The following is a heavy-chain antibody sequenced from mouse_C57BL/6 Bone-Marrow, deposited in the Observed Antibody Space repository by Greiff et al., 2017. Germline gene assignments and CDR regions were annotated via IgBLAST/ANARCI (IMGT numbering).Heavy chain of an antibody. CDR2: IYPGSGNT. J-gene: IGHJ2*01. D-gene: IGHD2-3*01. CDR1: GYSFTSYY. CDR3: ARRRDGYCFDY. V-gene: IGHV1-66*01. Sequence: VQLQQSGPELVKPGASVTISCKASGYSFTSYYIHWVKQRPGQGLEWIGWIYPGSGNTKYNEKFKGKATLTADTSSSTAYMQLSSLTSEDAAVNYCARRRDGYCFDYWGQGTTLTVSS.